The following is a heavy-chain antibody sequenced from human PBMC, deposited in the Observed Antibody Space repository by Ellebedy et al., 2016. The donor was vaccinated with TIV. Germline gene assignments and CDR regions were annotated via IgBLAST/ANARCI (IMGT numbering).Heavy chain of an antibody. D-gene: IGHD2-15*01. CDR1: GGTFSSYA. J-gene: IGHJ6*02. V-gene: IGHV1-69*13. CDR3: ARDLPYCSGGSCYSRYYYYGMDV. Sequence: SVKVSXXASGGTFSSYAISWVRQAPGQGLEWMGGIIPIFGTANYAQKFQGRVTITADESTSTAYMELSSLRSEDTAVYYCARDLPYCSGGSCYSRYYYYGMDVWGQGTTVTVSS. CDR2: IIPIFGTA.